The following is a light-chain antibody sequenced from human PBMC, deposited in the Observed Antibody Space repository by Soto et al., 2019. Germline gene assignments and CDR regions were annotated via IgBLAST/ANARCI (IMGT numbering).Light chain of an antibody. CDR3: QQRSKSTFT. Sequence: EIVLTQSPTTLSLSPGERATLSWRASQSVSRFLGWYQQKPGQAPRLLIFDASNRATGIPARFSGSGSGADFTLTISSLQTEDFAVYYCQQRSKSTFTFGPGTKVDIK. J-gene: IGKJ3*01. V-gene: IGKV3-11*01. CDR2: DAS. CDR1: QSVSRF.